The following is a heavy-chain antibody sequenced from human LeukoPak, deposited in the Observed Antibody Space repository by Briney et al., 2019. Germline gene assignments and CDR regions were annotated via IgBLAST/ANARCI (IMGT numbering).Heavy chain of an antibody. J-gene: IGHJ6*03. V-gene: IGHV1-18*01. D-gene: IGHD3-10*01. CDR1: GYTFTSYG. CDR2: ISAYNGNT. Sequence: ASVKVSCKASGYTFTSYGISWVRQAPGQGLEWMGWISAYNGNTNYAQKLQGRVTMTTDTSTSTAYMELRSLRSDDTAVYYCARVRGVISYYYMDVWGKGTTVTISS. CDR3: ARVRGVISYYYMDV.